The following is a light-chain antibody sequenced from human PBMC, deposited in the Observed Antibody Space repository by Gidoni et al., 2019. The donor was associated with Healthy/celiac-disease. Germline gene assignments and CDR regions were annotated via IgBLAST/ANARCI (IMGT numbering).Light chain of an antibody. CDR3: QQYNNWPALT. CDR2: GAS. CDR1: QRVSSN. V-gene: IGKV3-15*01. J-gene: IGKJ4*01. Sequence: EIVMTQSPATLSVSPGERATLSCRASQRVSSNLAWYQQKPGQAPRLLIYGASTRATGIPARFSGSGSGTEFTLTISSLKSEDFAVYYCQQYNNWPALTFGGGTKVEIK.